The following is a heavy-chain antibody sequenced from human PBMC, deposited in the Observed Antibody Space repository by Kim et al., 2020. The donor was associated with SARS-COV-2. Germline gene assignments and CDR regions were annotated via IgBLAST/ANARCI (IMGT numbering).Heavy chain of an antibody. J-gene: IGHJ4*02. V-gene: IGHV4-59*01. D-gene: IGHD3-10*01. Sequence: YHPSLKSRVTVSVDTSKHQYSLKRSSVTAADTAEYYCASMVRGVKAFDYWGQGTLVTVSS. CDR3: ASMVRGVKAFDY.